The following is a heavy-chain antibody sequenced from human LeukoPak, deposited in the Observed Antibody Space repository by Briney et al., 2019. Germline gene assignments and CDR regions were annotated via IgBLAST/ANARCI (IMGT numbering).Heavy chain of an antibody. CDR3: ARVDPDSSSTLEVFDY. Sequence: SETLSLTCTVSGGSISSYYWSWIREPPGKGLEWIGYIYYSGSTNYNPSLKSRVTISVDTSKNQFSLKLSSVTAADTAVYYCARVDPDSSSTLEVFDYWGQGTLVTVSS. D-gene: IGHD6-6*01. J-gene: IGHJ4*02. CDR2: IYYSGST. CDR1: GGSISSYY. V-gene: IGHV4-59*01.